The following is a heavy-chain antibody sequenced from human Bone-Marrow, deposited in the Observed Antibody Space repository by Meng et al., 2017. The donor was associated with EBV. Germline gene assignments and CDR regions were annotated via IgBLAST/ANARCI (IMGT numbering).Heavy chain of an antibody. Sequence: QRQLQQWGAVLLKPSAPPSRTCAVYGGSFSGYYWTWIRQPAGKGLEWIGEINHSGSTNYNPSLKSRVTISVDTSKNQFSLKLCSVTAADTAVYYCATQRRDTDWFDPWGQGTLVTVSS. CDR1: GGSFSGYY. CDR2: INHSGST. CDR3: ATQRRDTDWFDP. D-gene: IGHD6-25*01. J-gene: IGHJ5*02. V-gene: IGHV4-34*01.